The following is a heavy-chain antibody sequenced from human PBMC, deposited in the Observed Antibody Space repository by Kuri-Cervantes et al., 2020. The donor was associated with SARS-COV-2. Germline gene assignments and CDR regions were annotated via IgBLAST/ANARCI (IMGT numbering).Heavy chain of an antibody. J-gene: IGHJ4*02. CDR2: INPDGSIT. V-gene: IGHV3-74*01. D-gene: IGHD1-14*01. CDR3: VRSHMSSGTYNY. Sequence: ESLKISCAASEFTFSRYWMHWVRQAPGKGLVWVARINPDGSITNYLDSVKGRFTISRDNAKNTLFLQMNSLRAEDTAVYYCVRSHMSSGTYNYWGQGTLVTVSS. CDR1: EFTFSRYW.